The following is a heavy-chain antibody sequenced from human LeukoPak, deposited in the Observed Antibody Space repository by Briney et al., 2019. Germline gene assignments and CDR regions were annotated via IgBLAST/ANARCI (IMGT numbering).Heavy chain of an antibody. Sequence: SETLSLTCTVSGGSISSYYWSWIRQPPGKGLEWIGYIYYSGSTNYNPSLKSRVTISVDTSKNQFSLKLSSVTAADTAVYYCARAYHYDSSGYPDYFDYWGQGTLVTVSS. CDR3: ARAYHYDSSGYPDYFDY. CDR2: IYYSGST. D-gene: IGHD3-22*01. CDR1: GGSISSYY. V-gene: IGHV4-59*01. J-gene: IGHJ4*02.